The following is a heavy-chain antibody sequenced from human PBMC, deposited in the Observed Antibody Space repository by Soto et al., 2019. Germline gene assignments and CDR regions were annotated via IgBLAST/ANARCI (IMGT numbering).Heavy chain of an antibody. J-gene: IGHJ6*02. CDR2: ISWNSGNV. V-gene: IGHV3-9*01. CDR1: GFRFDEYA. Sequence: SLLLSSASSGFRFDEYAMDWVRQVPGKGLEWVSSISWNSGNVFYADSALGRFIISIDNVKKTLFLQMKSLRGEDTALYYCAKDLVETSMIPIHGMDVWGQGTTVTVSS. D-gene: IGHD3-16*01. CDR3: AKDLVETSMIPIHGMDV.